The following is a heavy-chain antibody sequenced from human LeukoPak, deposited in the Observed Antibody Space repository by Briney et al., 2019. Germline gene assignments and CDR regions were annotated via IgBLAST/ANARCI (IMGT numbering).Heavy chain of an antibody. CDR1: GFTFSSYW. J-gene: IGHJ4*02. V-gene: IGHV3-74*01. CDR3: AREGSGSYYS. Sequence: GGSLRLSCATSGFTFSSYWMHWVRQAPGEGLVRVSRINSDGSSTSYADSVKGRFTISRDNAKNTLYLQMNSLRAEDTAVYYCAREGSGSYYSWGQGTLVTVSS. CDR2: INSDGSST. D-gene: IGHD3-10*01.